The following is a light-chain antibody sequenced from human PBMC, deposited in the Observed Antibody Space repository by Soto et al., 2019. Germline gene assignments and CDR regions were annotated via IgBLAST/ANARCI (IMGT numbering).Light chain of an antibody. CDR1: QSIGTF. J-gene: IGKJ2*01. V-gene: IGKV1-39*01. Sequence: DIQMTQSPSSLSASVGDRVSIACRASQSIGTFLHWYQQKPWKAPKLLVYAASTLQNGVPSRFSGRGSGTEFTLTIFSLQPEDFGIYYCQRTYISPNTLGKGNKLEIK. CDR2: AAS. CDR3: QRTYISPNT.